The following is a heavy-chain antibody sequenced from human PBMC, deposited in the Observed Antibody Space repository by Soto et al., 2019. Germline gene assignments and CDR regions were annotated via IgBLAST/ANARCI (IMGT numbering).Heavy chain of an antibody. CDR3: AKEKRYHFDY. V-gene: IGHV3-30*18. Sequence: GGSLRLSCAASGFTFSSYGMHWVRQAPGKGLEWVAVISYDGSNKYYADSVKGRFTISRDNSKNTLYLQMNSLRAEDTAVYYCAKEKRYHFDYWGQGTLVTVSS. CDR1: GFTFSSYG. D-gene: IGHD1-1*01. J-gene: IGHJ4*02. CDR2: ISYDGSNK.